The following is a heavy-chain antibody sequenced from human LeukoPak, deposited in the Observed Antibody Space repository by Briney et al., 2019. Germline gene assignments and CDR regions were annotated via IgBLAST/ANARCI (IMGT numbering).Heavy chain of an antibody. D-gene: IGHD3-10*01. CDR1: GGSISSDSYH. CDR3: ARGGWFGELFFDH. Sequence: SQTLSLTCSVSGGSISSDSYHWTWIRQPAGKGLEWIGRVIYSGTPNYNPSLKSRVTILVDTSKNQFSLKLNFVTAADTAVYYCARGGWFGELFFDHWGQGILVTVSS. J-gene: IGHJ4*02. CDR2: VIYSGTP. V-gene: IGHV4-61*02.